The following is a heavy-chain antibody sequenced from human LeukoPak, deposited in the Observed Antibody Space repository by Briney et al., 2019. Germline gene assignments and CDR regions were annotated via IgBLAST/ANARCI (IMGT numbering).Heavy chain of an antibody. CDR3: ARDDAFDL. J-gene: IGHJ3*01. Sequence: PGRSLRLSCEASGFTFHDHAVHWVRQAPGKGLEWVSGLGWDGGSVGYADSVRGRFTISRDNAKKSLYLQMNSLGVEDTALYYCARDDAFDLWGQGTMVTVSS. V-gene: IGHV3-9*01. CDR1: GFTFHDHA. CDR2: LGWDGGSV.